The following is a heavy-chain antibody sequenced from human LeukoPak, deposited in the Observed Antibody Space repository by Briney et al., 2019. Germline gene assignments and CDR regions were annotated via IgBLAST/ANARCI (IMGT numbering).Heavy chain of an antibody. V-gene: IGHV3-48*01. Sequence: PGGSLRLSCAASGFTFSSYSMNWVRQAPGKGLEWVSYISSSSSTIYYADSVKGRFTISRDNAKNSLYLQMNSLRAEDTAVYYCARDLAMPDYWGQGTLVTVSS. J-gene: IGHJ4*02. CDR2: ISSSSSTI. D-gene: IGHD2-2*01. CDR1: GFTFSSYS. CDR3: ARDLAMPDY.